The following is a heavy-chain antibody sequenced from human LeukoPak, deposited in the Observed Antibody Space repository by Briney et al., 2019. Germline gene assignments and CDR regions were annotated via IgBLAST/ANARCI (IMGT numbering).Heavy chain of an antibody. V-gene: IGHV3-21*05. D-gene: IGHD6-13*01. CDR2: ISSSSSYI. CDR3: ARDLLGYSSSWYFDY. Sequence: GGSLRLSCAASGFTFSSYEMNWVRQAPGKGLEWVSYISSSSSYIYYADSVKGRFTISRDNAKNSLYLQMNSLRAEDTAVYYCARDLLGYSSSWYFDYWGQGTLVTVSS. CDR1: GFTFSSYE. J-gene: IGHJ4*02.